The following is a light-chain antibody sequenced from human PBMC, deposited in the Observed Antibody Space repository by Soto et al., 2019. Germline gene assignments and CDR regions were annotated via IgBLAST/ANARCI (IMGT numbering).Light chain of an antibody. J-gene: IGLJ3*02. Sequence: QSVLTQPASVSGSPGQSITISCSGARSDVGAYNLVSWYQQSLGKAPKLIIYEVINRPSGVSNRVSGFKSGNTASLTISGLQAEDECDYYCSSFTTTNSLVFGGGTKLTVL. CDR3: SSFTTTNSLV. CDR1: RSDVGAYNL. CDR2: EVI. V-gene: IGLV2-14*01.